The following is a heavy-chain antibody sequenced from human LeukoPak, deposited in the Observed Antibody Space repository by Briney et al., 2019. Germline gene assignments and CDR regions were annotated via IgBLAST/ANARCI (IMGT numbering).Heavy chain of an antibody. D-gene: IGHD2-2*01. J-gene: IGHJ5*02. CDR2: ISGSGGST. CDR3: AKEEGSRYCSSTSCYKYNWFDP. V-gene: IGHV3-23*01. CDR1: GFTFGSYA. Sequence: PGGSLRLSCAASGFTFGSYAMSWVRQAPGKGLEWVSAISGSGGSTYYADSVKGRFTISRDNSKNTLYLQMNSLGAEDTAVYYCAKEEGSRYCSSTSCYKYNWFDPWGQGTLVTVSS.